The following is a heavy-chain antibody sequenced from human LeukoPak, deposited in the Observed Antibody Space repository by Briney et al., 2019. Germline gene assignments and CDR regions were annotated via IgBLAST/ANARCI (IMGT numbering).Heavy chain of an antibody. J-gene: IGHJ4*02. CDR1: GLTFSSYS. Sequence: PGGSLRLSCAASGLTFSSYSMNWVRQAPGKGLEWVSSISSSSSYIYYADSVKGRFTISRDNAKNSLYLQMNSLRAEDTAVYYCAREDRSWYYDFWSGPRDFDYWGQGTLVTVSS. CDR3: AREDRSWYYDFWSGPRDFDY. V-gene: IGHV3-21*01. CDR2: ISSSSSYI. D-gene: IGHD3-3*01.